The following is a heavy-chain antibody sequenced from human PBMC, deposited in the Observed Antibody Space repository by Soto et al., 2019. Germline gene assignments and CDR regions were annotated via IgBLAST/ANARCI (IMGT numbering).Heavy chain of an antibody. CDR3: AGSGAAAALVDY. CDR1: GGSISSYY. J-gene: IGHJ4*01. Sequence: QVQLQESGPGLVKPSETLSLTCTVSGGSISSYYWSWIRQPPGKGLEWVGYIYYSGSTNYNPSLKSRVTISVATSKNQFSLTLSSVTAADTAVYYCAGSGAAAALVDYWGHGTLVTVCS. CDR2: IYYSGST. V-gene: IGHV4-59*08. D-gene: IGHD6-13*01.